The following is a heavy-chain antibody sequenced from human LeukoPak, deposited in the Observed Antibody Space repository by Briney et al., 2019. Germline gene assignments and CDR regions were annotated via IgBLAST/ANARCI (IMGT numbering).Heavy chain of an antibody. CDR1: GFTFSGYW. D-gene: IGHD5-18*01. J-gene: IGHJ4*02. V-gene: IGHV3-7*04. CDR2: IKPDGSEK. CDR3: ARDRIQLWSHDY. Sequence: GGSLRLSCAASGFTFSGYWMSWVRQAPGKGLEWVANIKPDGSEKYYVASVKGRFTISRDNAKNSLYLQMNGLRAEDTAVYYCARDRIQLWSHDYWGQGTLVTVSS.